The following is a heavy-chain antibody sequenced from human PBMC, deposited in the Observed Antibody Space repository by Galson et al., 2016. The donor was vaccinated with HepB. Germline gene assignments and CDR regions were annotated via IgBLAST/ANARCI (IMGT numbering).Heavy chain of an antibody. Sequence: SLRLSCAASGFTFSIYGMHWVRQAPGQGLEWVAVTWSDEINKYYADSVQGRFTISRDYSKNTLYLQMNSLRVDDTAVYYCASASQPYCSSTSCYAGYYHYYGMDVWGQGTTVTVSS. CDR3: ASASQPYCSSTSCYAGYYHYYGMDV. CDR2: TWSDEINK. J-gene: IGHJ6*02. V-gene: IGHV3-33*01. D-gene: IGHD2-2*01. CDR1: GFTFSIYG.